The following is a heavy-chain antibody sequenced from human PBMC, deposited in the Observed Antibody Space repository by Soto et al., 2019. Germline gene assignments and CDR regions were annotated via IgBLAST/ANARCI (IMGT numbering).Heavy chain of an antibody. J-gene: IGHJ6*02. CDR2: IWYDGSNK. Sequence: QVQLVESGGGVVQPGRSLRLSCAASGFSLSNYAMQWVRQAPGKGLEWVAVIWYDGSNKYYADSVKGRFTISRDNSQNPLYLQMNSLRAEDTAVYYCARDRGSGMYYYYGMDVWGQGTTVTVSS. V-gene: IGHV3-33*01. D-gene: IGHD3-10*01. CDR1: GFSLSNYA. CDR3: ARDRGSGMYYYYGMDV.